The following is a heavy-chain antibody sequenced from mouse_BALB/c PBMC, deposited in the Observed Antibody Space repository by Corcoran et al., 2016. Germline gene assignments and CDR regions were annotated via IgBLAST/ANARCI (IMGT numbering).Heavy chain of an antibody. J-gene: IGHJ1*01. Sequence: EVQLQQSGAELVKLGASVKLSCTASGFNIKDTYMHWVKQRPEQGLEWIGRIDPANGYTKYDPKFQGKATITADTSSNTAYLQLSSLTSEDTAVYYCARWDWYFDVWGAGTTVTVSS. CDR1: GFNIKDTY. CDR2: IDPANGYT. V-gene: IGHV14-3*02. CDR3: ARWDWYFDV.